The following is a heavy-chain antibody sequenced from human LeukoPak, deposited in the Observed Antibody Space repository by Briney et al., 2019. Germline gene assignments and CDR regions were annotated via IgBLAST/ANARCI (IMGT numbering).Heavy chain of an antibody. CDR1: GGSFSGYY. Sequence: SETLSLTCAVYGGSFSGYYWSWIRRPPGKGLEWIGEINHSGSTNYNPSLKSRVTISVDTSKNQFSLKLSSVTAADTAVYYCARFLSSGWYKQVGFDPWGQGTLVTVSS. CDR3: ARFLSSGWYKQVGFDP. J-gene: IGHJ5*02. V-gene: IGHV4-34*01. CDR2: INHSGST. D-gene: IGHD6-19*01.